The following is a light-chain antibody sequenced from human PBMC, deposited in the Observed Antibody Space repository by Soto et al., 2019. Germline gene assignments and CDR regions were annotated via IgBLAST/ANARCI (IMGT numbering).Light chain of an antibody. CDR1: SSDVGSHNL. V-gene: IGLV2-23*01. CDR2: EAS. Sequence: QPVLTQPASVSGSPGQSITISCTGSSSDVGSHNLVSWYQQHPGKAPKLMIYEASKRPSGLSDRFSGSKSANTASLTISGLQAEDEADYYCCSYGGSLVLFGGGTKLTVL. J-gene: IGLJ2*01. CDR3: CSYGGSLVL.